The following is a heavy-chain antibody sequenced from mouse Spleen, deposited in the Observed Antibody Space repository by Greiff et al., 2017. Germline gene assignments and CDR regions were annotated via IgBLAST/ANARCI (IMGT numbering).Heavy chain of an antibody. D-gene: IGHD4-1*01. CDR2: INPSSGYT. CDR3: ARFLGRGAMDY. V-gene: IGHV1-4*01. CDR1: GYTFTSYT. J-gene: IGHJ4*01. Sequence: QVQLQQSGAELARPGASVKMSCKASGYTFTSYTMHWVKQRPGQGLEWIGYINPSSGYTKYNQKFKDKATLTADKSSSTAYMQLSSLTSEDSAVYYCARFLGRGAMDYWGQGTSVTVSS.